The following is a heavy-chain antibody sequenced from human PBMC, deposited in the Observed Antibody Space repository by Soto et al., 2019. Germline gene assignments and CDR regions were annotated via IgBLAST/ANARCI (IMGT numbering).Heavy chain of an antibody. CDR1: GFTFSRYA. Sequence: EVQLLDSGGGLVQPWGSLRLSCAASGFTFSRYAMSWVRQAPGKGLEWVSGISGSGNITHYADSVKGRFTISRDNSKNTVYLQMNTLRAEDTAVYYCAKSPLSTFGVVPLDYWGQGTLVTVSS. J-gene: IGHJ4*02. CDR3: AKSPLSTFGVVPLDY. CDR2: ISGSGNIT. V-gene: IGHV3-23*01. D-gene: IGHD3-3*01.